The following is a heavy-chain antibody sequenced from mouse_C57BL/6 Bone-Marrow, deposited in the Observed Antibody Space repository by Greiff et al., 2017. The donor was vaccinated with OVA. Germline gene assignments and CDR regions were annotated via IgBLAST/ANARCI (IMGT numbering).Heavy chain of an antibody. D-gene: IGHD1-1*01. V-gene: IGHV1-19*01. CDR1: GYTFTDYY. CDR3: AREDYYGSSFPYYFDY. CDR2: INPYNGGT. Sequence: VQLQQSGPVLVKPGASVKMSCKASGYTFTDYYMNWVKQSHGKSLEWIGVINPYNGGTSYNQKVKGKATLTVDKSSSTAYMELNSLTSEDSAVYYCAREDYYGSSFPYYFDYWGQGTTLTVSS. J-gene: IGHJ2*01.